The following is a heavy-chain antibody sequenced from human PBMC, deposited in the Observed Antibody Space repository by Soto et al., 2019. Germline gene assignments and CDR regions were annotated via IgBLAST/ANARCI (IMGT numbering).Heavy chain of an antibody. D-gene: IGHD1-26*01. CDR3: VRGYSGSYNFDY. CDR2: INTYSDDT. Sequence: ASVKVSCKAFGDTFASYGIAWVRQAPGQGLEWVGGINTYSDDTNYAQTMQGRVTMTTDTSTSTACLELRGLTSDDTAVYYGVRGYSGSYNFDYWGQGTLDTVS. V-gene: IGHV1-18*04. CDR1: GDTFASYG. J-gene: IGHJ4*02.